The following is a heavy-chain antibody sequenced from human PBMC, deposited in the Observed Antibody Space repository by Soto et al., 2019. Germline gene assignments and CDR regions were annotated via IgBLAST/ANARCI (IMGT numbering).Heavy chain of an antibody. CDR2: ILYDGNKT. D-gene: IGHD6-13*01. V-gene: IGHV3-30*18. Sequence: GGSLRLSCAASGFTFRSYGMHWVRQAPGKGLEWVAVILYDGNKTFYADSVKGRFTISRDNSKNTLYLQMNSLRAEDTALYYCAKDIIAVAGQFYGMDVWGQGTTVTVSS. J-gene: IGHJ6*02. CDR3: AKDIIAVAGQFYGMDV. CDR1: GFTFRSYG.